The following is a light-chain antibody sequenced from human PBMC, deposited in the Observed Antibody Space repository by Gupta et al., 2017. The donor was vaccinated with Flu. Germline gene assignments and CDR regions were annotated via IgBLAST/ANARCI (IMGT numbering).Light chain of an antibody. CDR1: SIGGYT. J-gene: IGLJ3*02. Sequence: SIGGYTVHWYQQKPGQAPVLVVHDDSDRPSGIPERFSGYNSGNMATLTISRVEAGDEADYFCQVWDSIGVHPNWVFGGRTKLTVL. CDR2: DDS. V-gene: IGLV3-21*02. CDR3: QVWDSIGVHPNWV.